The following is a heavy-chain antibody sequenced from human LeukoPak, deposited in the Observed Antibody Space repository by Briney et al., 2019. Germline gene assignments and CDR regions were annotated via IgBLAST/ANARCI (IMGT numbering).Heavy chain of an antibody. V-gene: IGHV4-4*07. CDR2: IYTSGST. CDR3: ARANVWFGELLSFDY. CDR1: GGSINTYY. D-gene: IGHD3-10*01. J-gene: IGHJ4*02. Sequence: SETLSLTCTVSGGSINTYYWSWIRQPAGKGLEWIGRIYTSGSTNHNPSLKSRVTISVDTSKNQFSLKLSSVTAADTAVYYCARANVWFGELLSFDYWGQGTLVTVSS.